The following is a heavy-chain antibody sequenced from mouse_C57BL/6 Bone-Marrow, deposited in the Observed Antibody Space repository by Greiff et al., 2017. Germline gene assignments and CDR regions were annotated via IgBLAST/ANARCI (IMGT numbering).Heavy chain of an antibody. J-gene: IGHJ1*03. CDR2: ISYDGSN. CDR3: AIYYGSSHDV. Sequence: EVQLQQSGPGLVKPSQSLSLTCSVTGYSITSGYYWNWIRQFPGNKLEWMGYISYDGSNNYNPSLKNRISITRDTSKNQFFLKLNSVTTEDTATYYCAIYYGSSHDVWGTGTTVTVSS. CDR1: GYSITSGYY. V-gene: IGHV3-6*01. D-gene: IGHD1-1*01.